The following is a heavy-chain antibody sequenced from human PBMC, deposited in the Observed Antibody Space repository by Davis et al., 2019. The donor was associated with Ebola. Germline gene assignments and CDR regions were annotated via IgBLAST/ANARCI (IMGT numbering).Heavy chain of an antibody. D-gene: IGHD3-3*01. CDR1: GFTFTNYW. CDR3: ARDKTIFGVVIMFDY. CDR2: IKQDGSEK. J-gene: IGHJ4*02. V-gene: IGHV3-7*01. Sequence: GGSLRLSCAASGFTFTNYWMSWVRQAPGKGLEWVANIKQDGSEKYYVDSVKGRFTISRDNAKNSLYLQMNSLRAEDTAVYYCARDKTIFGVVIMFDYWGQGTLVTVSS.